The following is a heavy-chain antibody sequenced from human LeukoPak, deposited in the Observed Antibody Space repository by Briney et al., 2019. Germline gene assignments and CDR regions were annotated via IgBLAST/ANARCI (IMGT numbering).Heavy chain of an antibody. D-gene: IGHD3-9*01. J-gene: IGHJ4*02. Sequence: ASETLSLTCTDSGGSIISAELYCGWIRQPPGKGLQWIGNIYYTGSTYYNPSLNSRVTMSVDTSQNQFSLKMTSVTAADTAVYYCARLRKGRYFDYIFDYWGQGPLVTVSS. V-gene: IGHV4-39*01. CDR3: ARLRKGRYFDYIFDY. CDR2: IYYTGST. CDR1: GGSIISAELY.